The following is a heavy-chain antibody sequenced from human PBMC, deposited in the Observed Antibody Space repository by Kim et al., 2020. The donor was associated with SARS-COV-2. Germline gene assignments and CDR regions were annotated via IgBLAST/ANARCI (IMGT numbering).Heavy chain of an antibody. J-gene: IGHJ5*02. V-gene: IGHV4-31*02. CDR3: ASTMVRGGWFDP. Sequence: YYNPSLKSRVTISVDTSKNQFSRKLSSVTAADTAVYYCASTMVRGGWFDPWGQGTLVTVSS. D-gene: IGHD3-10*01.